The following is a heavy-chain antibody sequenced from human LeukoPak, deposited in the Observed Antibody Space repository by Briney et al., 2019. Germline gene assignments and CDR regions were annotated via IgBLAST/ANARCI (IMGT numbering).Heavy chain of an antibody. CDR2: VSGSGGST. CDR1: GFTFSSNA. D-gene: IGHD1-26*01. V-gene: IGHV3-23*01. CDR3: ARALVGAVVDVFDF. J-gene: IGHJ3*01. Sequence: GGSLRLPCAASGFTFSSNAISWVRQAPGKGLEWISAVSGSGGSTYYADSVKARFTISRDNSKNTLYLQMNSLRAEDTDIYYCARALVGAVVDVFDFWGQGTMVTVSS.